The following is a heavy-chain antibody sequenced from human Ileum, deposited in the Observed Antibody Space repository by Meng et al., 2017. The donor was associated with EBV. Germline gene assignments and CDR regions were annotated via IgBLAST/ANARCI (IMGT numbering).Heavy chain of an antibody. CDR1: GFTFIDYV. CDR2: IIVGTGRT. J-gene: IGHJ4*02. V-gene: IGHV1-3*01. Sequence: QVHLVKSGAEVEQPGASVKVSCKPSGFTFIDYVFQWGRQAPGQRPEWMGWIIVGTGRTEYSQNLQGRVTITWDTSASTAYMELSSLRSEDTAVYYCARDSVIAAGSYCDYWGQGALVTVSS. CDR3: ARDSVIAAGSYCDY. D-gene: IGHD6-13*01.